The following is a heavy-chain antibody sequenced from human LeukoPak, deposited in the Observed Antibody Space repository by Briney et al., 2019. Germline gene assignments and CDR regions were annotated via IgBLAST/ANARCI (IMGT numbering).Heavy chain of an antibody. Sequence: PGGSLTLSCAASGFTFSSYSMNWVRQAPGKGLEWVSSISSSSRYIYYADSVKGRFTISRDNAKNSLYLQMNSLRAEDTAIYYCTTTGGRDGDFWGQGTLVTVSS. J-gene: IGHJ4*02. CDR2: ISSSSRYI. CDR1: GFTFSSYS. CDR3: TTTGGRDGDF. V-gene: IGHV3-21*04. D-gene: IGHD5-24*01.